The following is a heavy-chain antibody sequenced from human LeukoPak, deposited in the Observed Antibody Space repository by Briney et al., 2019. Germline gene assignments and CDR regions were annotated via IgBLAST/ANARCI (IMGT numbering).Heavy chain of an antibody. V-gene: IGHV3-23*01. J-gene: IGHJ4*02. Sequence: PGGSLRLSCAASGCTFSSYAMTWVRQAPGKGLEWGSGISGSGVYTSYADSVKGRFTISRDNSKNTVYLQMNSLRAEDTALYYCAKDRDGYGPYYFDHWGQGTLVTVSS. CDR2: ISGSGVYT. CDR3: AKDRDGYGPYYFDH. D-gene: IGHD5-18*01. CDR1: GCTFSSYA.